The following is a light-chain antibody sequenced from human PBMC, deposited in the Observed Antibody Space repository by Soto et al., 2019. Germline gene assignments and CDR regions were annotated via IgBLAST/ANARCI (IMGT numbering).Light chain of an antibody. CDR2: AAS. CDR1: QGIANY. CDR3: QQNYSPPPT. J-gene: IGKJ1*01. V-gene: IGKV1-39*01. Sequence: DIQVTQSPSSLSASVGDKVTITCRASQGIANYLNWYQQKPGKAPKLLIYAASSLQNRVPSRFSGSESGTDFTLTITSLQPEDFATYYCQQNYSPPPTFGQGAKVEIK.